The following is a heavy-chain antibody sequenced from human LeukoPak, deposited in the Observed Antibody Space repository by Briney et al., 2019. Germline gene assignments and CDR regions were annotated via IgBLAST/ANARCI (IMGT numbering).Heavy chain of an antibody. J-gene: IGHJ4*02. D-gene: IGHD3-22*01. V-gene: IGHV3-48*03. CDR2: ISSSGSTI. Sequence: GGSLRLSCAASGFTFSSYEMNWVRQAPGKGLEWVSYISSSGSTIYYADSVKGRFTISRDKAKNSLYLQMNSLRAEDTAVYYCARDLANYYYDSSGYHDYWGEGTLVTVSS. CDR1: GFTFSSYE. CDR3: ARDLANYYYDSSGYHDY.